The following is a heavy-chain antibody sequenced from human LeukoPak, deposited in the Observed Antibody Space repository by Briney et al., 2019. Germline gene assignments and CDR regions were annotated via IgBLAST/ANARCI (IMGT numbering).Heavy chain of an antibody. CDR3: ARGAGGEVIFNY. Sequence: ASVKVSCKASGYTFTNYGITWVRQAPGQGLEWMGWISAYNGNTHYAQKVQGRVTITTDTSTTTAYMELRSLRSDDTAVYYCARGAGGEVIFNYWGQGTLVSVSS. CDR2: ISAYNGNT. CDR1: GYTFTNYG. V-gene: IGHV1-18*01. D-gene: IGHD3-16*01. J-gene: IGHJ4*02.